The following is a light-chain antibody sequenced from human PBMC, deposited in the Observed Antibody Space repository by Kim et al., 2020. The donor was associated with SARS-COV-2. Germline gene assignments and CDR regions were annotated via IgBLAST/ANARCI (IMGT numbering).Light chain of an antibody. V-gene: IGLV1-40*01. Sequence: QRVTISCTGSSSNIGACYDVSWYQQLPETAPKRLSFGNINRPAGVPDRFSGSKSGPSASLAITGLQGEDEADYYCQSYDSSLSGSVFGGGTQLTVL. CDR3: QSYDSSLSGSV. J-gene: IGLJ3*02. CDR2: GNI. CDR1: SSNIGACYD.